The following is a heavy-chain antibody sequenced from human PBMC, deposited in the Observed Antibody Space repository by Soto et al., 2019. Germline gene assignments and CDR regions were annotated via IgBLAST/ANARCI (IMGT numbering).Heavy chain of an antibody. CDR1: GFTFSSYW. J-gene: IGHJ4*02. Sequence: PGGSLRLSCAASGFTFSSYWMSWVRQAPGKGLEWVANIKQDGSEKYYVDPVKGRFTISRDNAKNSLYLQMNSLRAEDTAVYYCARDPGLYYYDSSGYPDYWGQGTLVTVSS. CDR3: ARDPGLYYYDSSGYPDY. CDR2: IKQDGSEK. D-gene: IGHD3-22*01. V-gene: IGHV3-7*01.